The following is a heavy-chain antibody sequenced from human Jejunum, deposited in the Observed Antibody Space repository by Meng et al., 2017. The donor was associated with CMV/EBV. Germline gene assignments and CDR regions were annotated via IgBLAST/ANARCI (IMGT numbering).Heavy chain of an antibody. CDR1: GFTFEDYG. CDR2: INWNGIT. J-gene: IGHJ4*02. V-gene: IGHV3-20*04. Sequence: RLSCAAAGFTFEDYGMSWVRQVPGKGLEWVSNINWNGITAYADSVKGRFTISRDNAKNSVNLQMNSLRAEDTALYYCVRDGRDFDSWGQGTLVTVSS. CDR3: VRDGRDFDS.